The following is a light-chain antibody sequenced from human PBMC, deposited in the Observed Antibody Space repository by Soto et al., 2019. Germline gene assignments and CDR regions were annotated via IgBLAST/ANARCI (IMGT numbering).Light chain of an antibody. CDR2: EAS. CDR1: QSISSW. CDR3: LQHNSFPLT. J-gene: IGKJ4*01. Sequence: DIQMTPSPSTLSASVGDRVTITCRASQSISSWLAWYQQKPGKAPKVLIYEASSLESGVPSRFSGSGSGTDFTLAISSLQPEDSATYYCLQHNSFPLTFGGGTKV. V-gene: IGKV1-5*03.